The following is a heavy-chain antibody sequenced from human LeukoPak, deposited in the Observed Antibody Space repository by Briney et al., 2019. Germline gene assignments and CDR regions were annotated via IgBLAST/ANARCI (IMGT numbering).Heavy chain of an antibody. V-gene: IGHV3-23*01. J-gene: IGHJ6*02. Sequence: PGGSLRLSCAASGFTFTSYAMTCVRQAPGKGLEWVSGISNSGSSTCYADSVKGRFTISRDNSKNTVDLQLSSLRAEDTAVYYCANTMVRGSYNMDVWGQGTTVTVSS. CDR2: ISNSGSST. CDR1: GFTFTSYA. CDR3: ANTMVRGSYNMDV. D-gene: IGHD3-10*01.